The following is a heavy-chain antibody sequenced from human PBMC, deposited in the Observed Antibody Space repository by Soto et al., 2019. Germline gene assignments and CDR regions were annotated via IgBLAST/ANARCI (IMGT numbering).Heavy chain of an antibody. CDR2: STHTGNT. J-gene: IGHJ4*02. V-gene: IGHV1-18*01. D-gene: IGHD3-10*01. Sequence: QVQLVQSGPEVKKPGASVKVSCKTSGYTFTSYVINWVRQAPGQGLEWMGFSTHTGNTNYAQKFQGRVALTTDSSTSTAYMEVRGLRSDDTAVYYCARSGEHPLDFWGQGTPVTDSS. CDR1: GYTFTSYV. CDR3: ARSGEHPLDF.